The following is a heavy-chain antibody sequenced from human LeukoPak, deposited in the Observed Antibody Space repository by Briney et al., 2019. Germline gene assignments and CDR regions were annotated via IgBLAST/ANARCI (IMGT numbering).Heavy chain of an antibody. V-gene: IGHV3-73*01. D-gene: IGHD1-26*01. CDR2: IDKKDNFYAT. Sequence: GGSLRLSCAASGFTFSGSAIHWVRQSSGKGLEWVGHIDKKDNFYATTSAAPVTGRFTISRDDSKNTAYPQMNSLKTEDTALYYCTRDSGTYNWLDPWGQGTLVTVSS. J-gene: IGHJ5*02. CDR1: GFTFSGSA. CDR3: TRDSGTYNWLDP.